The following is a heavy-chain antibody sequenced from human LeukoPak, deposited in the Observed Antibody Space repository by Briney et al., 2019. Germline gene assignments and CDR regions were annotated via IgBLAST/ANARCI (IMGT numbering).Heavy chain of an antibody. V-gene: IGHV1-2*04. CDR3: ATAGRGGTYGDYFGY. D-gene: IGHD1-26*01. CDR2: INPNTGGT. Sequence: GASVKVSCKASGYTFTGYSMHWVRQAPGQGLEWMGWINPNTGGTNYAQKFQGWVTMTRDTSISTAYMELSRLTSDDTAVYYCATAGRGGTYGDYFGYWGQGTLVTVSS. J-gene: IGHJ4*02. CDR1: GYTFTGYS.